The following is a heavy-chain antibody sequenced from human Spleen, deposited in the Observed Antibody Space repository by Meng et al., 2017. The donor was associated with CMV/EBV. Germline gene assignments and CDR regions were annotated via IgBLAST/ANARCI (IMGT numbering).Heavy chain of an antibody. Sequence: LRISCADSGFTFSNYAMNWVRQAPGKGLEWVSGIRGDDGRTFYAGSVKGRFTISRDDSRNTLYLQMNSLRADDTAVYYCAKATDFDYWGQGTLVTVSS. CDR1: GFTFSNYA. V-gene: IGHV3-23*01. D-gene: IGHD4-11*01. CDR3: AKATDFDY. J-gene: IGHJ4*02. CDR2: IRGDDGRT.